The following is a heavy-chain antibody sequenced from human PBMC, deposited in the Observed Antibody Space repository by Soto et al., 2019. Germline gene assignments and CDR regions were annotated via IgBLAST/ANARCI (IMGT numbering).Heavy chain of an antibody. Sequence: QVQLVESGGGVVQPGRSLRLSCAASGFTLSSYAMHWVRQAPGKGLEWVAVIWFDRSKTYYADSVKDRFTNSRDNSKNTLYLQMNSLRVKDTAVYYCARDPATRHYFDYWGQGTLVTVSS. CDR1: GFTLSSYA. CDR2: IWFDRSKT. V-gene: IGHV3-33*01. CDR3: ARDPATRHYFDY. D-gene: IGHD6-25*01. J-gene: IGHJ4*02.